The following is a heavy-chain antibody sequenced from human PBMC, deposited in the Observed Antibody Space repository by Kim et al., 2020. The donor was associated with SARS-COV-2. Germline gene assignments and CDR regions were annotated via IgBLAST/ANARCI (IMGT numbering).Heavy chain of an antibody. CDR2: T. V-gene: IGHV3-15*01. J-gene: IGHJ4*02. D-gene: IGHD1-26*01. CDR3: TTDSQWELRSY. Sequence: TDNAAHVKSKFTISRDDSKNTLYLAMNCLTTEDTAVYYCTTDSQWELRSYWGQGTLVTVSS.